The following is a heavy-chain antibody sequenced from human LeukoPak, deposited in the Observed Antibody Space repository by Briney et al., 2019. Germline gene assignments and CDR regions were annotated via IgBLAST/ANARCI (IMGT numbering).Heavy chain of an antibody. CDR3: ARGTIAVAELDY. D-gene: IGHD6-19*01. V-gene: IGHV1-69*04. CDR2: IIPILGIA. CDR1: GYSLTSFG. J-gene: IGHJ4*02. Sequence: SVKVSCKASGYSLTSFGVSWVRQAPGQGLEWMGRIIPILGIANYAQEFQGRVTITADKSTSTAYMELSSLRSEDTAVYYCARGTIAVAELDYWGQGTLVTVSS.